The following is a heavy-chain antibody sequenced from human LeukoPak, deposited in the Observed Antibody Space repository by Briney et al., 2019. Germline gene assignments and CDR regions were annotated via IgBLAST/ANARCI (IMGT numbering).Heavy chain of an antibody. J-gene: IGHJ4*02. CDR2: INPNSGGT. V-gene: IGHV1-2*06. Sequence: ASVKVSCKASGYTFAGYYMHWVRQAPGQGLEWMGRINPNSGGTNYAQKFQGRATMTRDTSISTAYMELSRLRSDDTAVYYCARYHGSGSYPFDYWGQGTLVTVSS. D-gene: IGHD3-10*01. CDR1: GYTFAGYY. CDR3: ARYHGSGSYPFDY.